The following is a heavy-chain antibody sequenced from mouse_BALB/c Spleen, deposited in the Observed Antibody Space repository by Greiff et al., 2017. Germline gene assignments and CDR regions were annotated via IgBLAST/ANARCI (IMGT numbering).Heavy chain of an antibody. CDR1: GYSFTSYY. Sequence: QVQLQQSGPELVKPGASVKISCKASGYSFTSYYIHWVKQRPGQGLEWIGWIFPGSGNTKYNEKFKGKATLTADTSSSTAYMQLSSLTSEDSAVYFCARSYGSSPFDYWGQGTTLTVSA. D-gene: IGHD1-1*01. CDR3: ARSYGSSPFDY. V-gene: IGHV1-66*01. CDR2: IFPGSGNT. J-gene: IGHJ2*01.